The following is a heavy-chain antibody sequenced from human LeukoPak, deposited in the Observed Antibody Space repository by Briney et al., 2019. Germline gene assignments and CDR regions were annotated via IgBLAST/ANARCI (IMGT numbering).Heavy chain of an antibody. Sequence: SETLSLTCTVSGGSISNSRYYWGWIRQPPGKGLECIGTIYYSGSTYYNPSLKSRVTISVDTSKNQFSLKLSSVTAADTAVYYCASDSFYESGGYFYYWGQGTPVTVSS. D-gene: IGHD3-22*01. CDR3: ASDSFYESGGYFYY. V-gene: IGHV4-39*07. J-gene: IGHJ4*02. CDR1: GGSISNSRYY. CDR2: IYYSGST.